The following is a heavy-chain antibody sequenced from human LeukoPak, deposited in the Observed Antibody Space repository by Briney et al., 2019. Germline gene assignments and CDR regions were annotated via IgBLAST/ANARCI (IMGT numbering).Heavy chain of an antibody. D-gene: IGHD2-15*01. CDR3: ARKALVVSYYYYYMDV. V-gene: IGHV4-34*01. CDR2: IYYSGST. J-gene: IGHJ6*03. Sequence: SETLSLTCAVYGGSFSGYYWSWIRQPPGKGLEWLGSIYYSGSTYYNPSLKCRVTISVDTSKNQFSLKLSSVTAADTAVYYCARKALVVSYYYYYMDVWGKGTTVTVSS. CDR1: GGSFSGYY.